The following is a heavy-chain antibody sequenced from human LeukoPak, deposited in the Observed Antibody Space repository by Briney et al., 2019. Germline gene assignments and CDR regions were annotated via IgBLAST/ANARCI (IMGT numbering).Heavy chain of an antibody. J-gene: IGHJ6*02. Sequence: GGSLRLSCVASGLTFSVYGMHWVRQAPGKGLEWVTVTSYEGSVKYYTDSVKGRFTISRDNSKNTLYLQMNRLRAEDTAIYYCAKAGPNLRGSGTDDQYGMDVWGQGTTVTVSS. V-gene: IGHV3-30*18. CDR1: GLTFSVYG. CDR3: AKAGPNLRGSGTDDQYGMDV. D-gene: IGHD3-10*01. CDR2: TSYEGSVK.